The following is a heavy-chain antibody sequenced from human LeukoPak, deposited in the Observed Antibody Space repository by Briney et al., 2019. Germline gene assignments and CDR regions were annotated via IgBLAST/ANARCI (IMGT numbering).Heavy chain of an antibody. CDR1: GLTVSSNY. CDR3: ASQYYYYYYMDV. V-gene: IGHV3-53*01. J-gene: IGHJ6*03. CDR2: IYSGGST. Sequence: GGSLRLSCAASGLTVSSNYMSWVRQAPGKRLQGVSVIYSGGSTYYADSVRGRFTISRDNSKNTLYLQMNSLRAEDTAVYYCASQYYYYYYMDVWGKGTTVTVSS.